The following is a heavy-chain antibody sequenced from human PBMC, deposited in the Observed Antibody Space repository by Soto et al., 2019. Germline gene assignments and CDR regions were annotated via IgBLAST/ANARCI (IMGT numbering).Heavy chain of an antibody. Sequence: PGGSLGLSCAASGFTLEDYGMSWVRQAPGKGLEWVSGINWNGGSTGYADSVKGRFTISRDNAKNSLYLQMNSLRAEDTALYYCARLYSSGWYGPGRYWGQGTLVTVSS. J-gene: IGHJ4*02. CDR1: GFTLEDYG. CDR3: ARLYSSGWYGPGRY. V-gene: IGHV3-20*04. D-gene: IGHD6-19*01. CDR2: INWNGGST.